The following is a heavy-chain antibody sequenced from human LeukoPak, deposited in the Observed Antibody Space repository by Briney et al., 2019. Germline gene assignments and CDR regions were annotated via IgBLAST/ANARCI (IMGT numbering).Heavy chain of an antibody. Sequence: GGSLRLSCAASGFTFSSYAMSWVRQAPGKGLEWVSYISSSSSTIYYADSVKGRFTISRDNAKNSLYLQMNSLRDEDTAVYYCASENRELVGTFFDYWGQGTLVTVSS. J-gene: IGHJ4*02. CDR3: ASENRELVGTFFDY. V-gene: IGHV3-48*02. D-gene: IGHD1-26*01. CDR1: GFTFSSYA. CDR2: ISSSSSTI.